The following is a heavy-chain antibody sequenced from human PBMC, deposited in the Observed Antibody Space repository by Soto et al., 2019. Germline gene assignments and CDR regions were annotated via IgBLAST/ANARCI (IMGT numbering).Heavy chain of an antibody. CDR3: TRDASRDSSARGWFDP. D-gene: IGHD6-13*01. Sequence: AGGSLRLSCAASGFTFRSFTMNWVRQAPGQGLEWVSTISSNSAYRYYTNALRGRYTIYRENAKNSLHLQMNSLRAEDTAVYYCTRDASRDSSARGWFDPWGPGTLVTVSS. V-gene: IGHV3-21*01. J-gene: IGHJ5*02. CDR1: GFTFRSFT. CDR2: ISSNSAYR.